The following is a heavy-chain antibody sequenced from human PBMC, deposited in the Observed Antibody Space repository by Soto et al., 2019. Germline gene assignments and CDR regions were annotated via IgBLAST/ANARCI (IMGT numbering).Heavy chain of an antibody. Sequence: ASVKVSCKASGYTFTSYYVHWVRQAPGQGLEWMGIINPSGGSTSYAQKFQGRVTMTRDTSTSTVYMELSSLRSEDTAVYYCARDPFCSSTSSYGPPDYWGQGALVTVSS. CDR2: INPSGGST. V-gene: IGHV1-46*03. CDR1: GYTFTSYY. CDR3: ARDPFCSSTSSYGPPDY. D-gene: IGHD2-2*01. J-gene: IGHJ4*02.